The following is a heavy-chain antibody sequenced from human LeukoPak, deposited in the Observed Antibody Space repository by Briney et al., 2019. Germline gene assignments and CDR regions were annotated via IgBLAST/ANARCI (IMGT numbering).Heavy chain of an antibody. V-gene: IGHV4-61*01. Sequence: PSETLSLTCTVSGDSVSSGTFYWTWIRQPPGKGLEWIGYMSDIGSTNYNPSLQSRVTISVDTSKNQFSLKLSSVTAADTAMYYCSRVRDFYHSSLPFDSWGQGTLVTVSS. CDR2: MSDIGST. CDR1: GDSVSSGTFY. CDR3: SRVRDFYHSSLPFDS. D-gene: IGHD3-22*01. J-gene: IGHJ4*02.